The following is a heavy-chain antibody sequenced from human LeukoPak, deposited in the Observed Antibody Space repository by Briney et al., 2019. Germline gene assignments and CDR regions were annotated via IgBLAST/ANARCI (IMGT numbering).Heavy chain of an antibody. CDR3: AKDHSDATGYSSSWYFP. CDR1: GFTFSSYA. J-gene: IGHJ5*02. D-gene: IGHD6-13*01. Sequence: PGRSLRLSCAASGFTFSSYAMHWVRQAPGKGLEWVAFIRYDGSNKYYADSVKGRFTISRDNSKNTLYLQMNSLRAEDTAVYYCAKDHSDATGYSSSWYFPWGQGTLVTVSS. V-gene: IGHV3-30*02. CDR2: IRYDGSNK.